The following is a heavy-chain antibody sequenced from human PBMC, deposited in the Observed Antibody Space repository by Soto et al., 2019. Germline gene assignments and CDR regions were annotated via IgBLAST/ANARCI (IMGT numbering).Heavy chain of an antibody. CDR2: IYWDDDK. CDR1: GFSLSTYHMG. V-gene: IGHV2-5*02. J-gene: IGHJ4*02. CDR3: AHAGDYDLLTFDH. Sequence: SGPTLVNPTQTLTLTCDFSGFSLSTYHMGVAWIRQPPRKALEWLALIYWDDDKRYSPSLKDRLAISKDTSSNQVVLTITNIDPGDSATYFCAHAGDYDLLTFDHWGPGTLVTVSS. D-gene: IGHD4-17*01.